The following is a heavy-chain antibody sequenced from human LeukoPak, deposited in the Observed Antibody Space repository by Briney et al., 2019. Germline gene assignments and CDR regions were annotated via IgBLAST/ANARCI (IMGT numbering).Heavy chain of an antibody. D-gene: IGHD6-6*01. J-gene: IGHJ4*02. CDR2: INPTGGST. Sequence: ASVKVSCKASGYTFISYQMHWVRQAPGQGLEWMGIINPTGGSTSHAQKFQGRVTMTRDTSTSTVYMELSSLRSEDTAVYYCAGKGSSSCFDYWGQGTLVTVSS. CDR1: GYTFISYQ. V-gene: IGHV1-46*01. CDR3: AGKGSSSCFDY.